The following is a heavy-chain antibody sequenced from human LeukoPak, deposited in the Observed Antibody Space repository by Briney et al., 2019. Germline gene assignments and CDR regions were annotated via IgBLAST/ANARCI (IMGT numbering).Heavy chain of an antibody. V-gene: IGHV4-59*01. J-gene: IGHJ5*02. D-gene: IGHD2-2*02. CDR2: IYYSGST. CDR1: GGSISSYY. CDR3: AREHLYCSSTSCYSPWFDP. Sequence: SETLSLTCTVSGGSISSYYCSWIRQPPGEGMEWVGYIYYSGSTNYNPSPKRRVTISVATSKNQFSLKLSSVTAADTAVYYCAREHLYCSSTSCYSPWFDPWGQGTLVTVSS.